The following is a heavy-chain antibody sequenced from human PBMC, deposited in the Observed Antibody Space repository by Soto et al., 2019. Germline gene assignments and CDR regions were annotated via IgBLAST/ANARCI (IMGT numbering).Heavy chain of an antibody. Sequence: QVTLKESSPVLVKPTETLTLTCTVSGFSLSNSRMGVSWIRQPPGKALEWLAHIFSNDEKSYSTSLKSRLTISKDTSKSQVVLTMTKMDPVDTATYYCARILSGSYYISIFDYWGQGTLVTVSS. D-gene: IGHD1-26*01. CDR2: IFSNDEK. CDR1: GFSLSNSRMG. CDR3: ARILSGSYYISIFDY. V-gene: IGHV2-26*01. J-gene: IGHJ4*02.